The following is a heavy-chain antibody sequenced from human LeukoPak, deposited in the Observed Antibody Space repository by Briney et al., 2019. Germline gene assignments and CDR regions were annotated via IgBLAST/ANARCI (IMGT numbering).Heavy chain of an antibody. D-gene: IGHD1-26*01. V-gene: IGHV3-21*01. J-gene: IGHJ4*02. CDR1: GFTFSSYS. CDR2: ISSSSSYI. Sequence: GGSLRLSCAASGFTFSSYSMNWVRQAPGKGLGWVSSISSSSSYIYYADSVKGRFTISRDNAKNSLYLQMNSLRAEDTAVYYCARVSIVGATDYWGQGTLVTVSS. CDR3: ARVSIVGATDY.